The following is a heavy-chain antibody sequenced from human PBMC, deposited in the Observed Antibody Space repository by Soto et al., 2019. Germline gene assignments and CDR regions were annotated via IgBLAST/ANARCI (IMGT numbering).Heavy chain of an antibody. D-gene: IGHD2-15*01. J-gene: IGHJ4*02. Sequence: QVQLQESGPGLVKPSETLSLTCTVSGGSISSYYWSWIRQPPGKGLEWIGYIYYSGSTNYNPSLKSRVTISVDTSKNQFSLKLSSVTAADTAVYYCARVGRYCSGGSCYSVFDYWGQGTLVTVSS. V-gene: IGHV4-59*01. CDR1: GGSISSYY. CDR2: IYYSGST. CDR3: ARVGRYCSGGSCYSVFDY.